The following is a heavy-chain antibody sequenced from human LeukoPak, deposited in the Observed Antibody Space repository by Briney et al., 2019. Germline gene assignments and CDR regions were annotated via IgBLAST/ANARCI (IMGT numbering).Heavy chain of an antibody. CDR1: GYTFTSYD. CDR3: ARAGNYAHYYYYYYMDV. CDR2: MNPNSGNT. D-gene: IGHD4-11*01. Sequence: ASVKVPCKASGYTFTSYDINWVRQATGQGLEWMGWMNPNSGNTGYAQKFQGRVTITRNTSISTAYMELSSLRSEDTAVYYCARAGNYAHYYYYYYMDVWGKGTTVTVSS. V-gene: IGHV1-8*03. J-gene: IGHJ6*03.